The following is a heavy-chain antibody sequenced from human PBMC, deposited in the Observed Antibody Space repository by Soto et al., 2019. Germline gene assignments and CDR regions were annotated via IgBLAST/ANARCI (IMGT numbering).Heavy chain of an antibody. Sequence: GGSLRLSCAASGFTFTFYAMSWVRQAPGKGLQWVSGTTGSGDITYYADSVKDRFTISRDNSKNTLYLQMNSLRAEDTAVYYCAKEEDSGGYKGFPFDFWGQGALVTVSS. D-gene: IGHD3-22*01. CDR3: AKEEDSGGYKGFPFDF. J-gene: IGHJ4*02. V-gene: IGHV3-23*01. CDR2: TTGSGDIT. CDR1: GFTFTFYA.